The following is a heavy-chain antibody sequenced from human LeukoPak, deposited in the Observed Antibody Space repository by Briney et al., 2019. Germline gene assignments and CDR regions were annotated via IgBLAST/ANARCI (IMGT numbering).Heavy chain of an antibody. CDR3: ARGGGGYGSGTPDRFDI. V-gene: IGHV3-21*01. CDR2: VSSSSNYI. CDR1: GFTFSSYS. J-gene: IGHJ3*02. D-gene: IGHD3-10*01. Sequence: PGESLRLSCAASGFTFSSYSMNWVRQAPGKGLEWVSSVSSSSNYIYYADSVKGRFTISRDNANNSLYLQVNSLRAEDTAVYFCARGGGGYGSGTPDRFDIWGQGTMVTVSS.